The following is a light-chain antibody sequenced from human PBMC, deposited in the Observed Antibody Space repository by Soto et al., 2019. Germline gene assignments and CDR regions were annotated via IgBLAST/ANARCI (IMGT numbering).Light chain of an antibody. CDR2: EDN. J-gene: IGLJ3*02. V-gene: IGLV6-57*04. Sequence: NFMLTQPHSVSESPGKTVTISCTRSSGNIASNYVQWYQQRPGSAPTTVIYEDNQRPSGVPDRFSGSIDSSSNSAALTISGLKTEDEVDYYCQSYDDSHQVFGGGTKLTVL. CDR1: SGNIASNY. CDR3: QSYDDSHQV.